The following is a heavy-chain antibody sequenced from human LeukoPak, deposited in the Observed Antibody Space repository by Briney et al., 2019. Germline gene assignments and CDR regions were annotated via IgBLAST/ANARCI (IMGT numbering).Heavy chain of an antibody. CDR3: ARGTVPYCTNGVCYYPEYYYYGMDV. D-gene: IGHD2-8*01. J-gene: IGHJ6*02. CDR1: GFTFSSYA. Sequence: GGSLRLSCAAPGFTFSSYAMHWVRQAPGKGLEYVSAISSNGGSTYYANSVKGRFTISRDNSKNTLYLQMGSLRAEDMAVYYCARGTVPYCTNGVCYYPEYYYYGMDVWGQGTTVTVSS. CDR2: ISSNGGST. V-gene: IGHV3-64*01.